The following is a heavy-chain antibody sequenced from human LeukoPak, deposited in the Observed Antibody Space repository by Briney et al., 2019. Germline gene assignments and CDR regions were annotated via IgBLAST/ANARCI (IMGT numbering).Heavy chain of an antibody. J-gene: IGHJ6*04. D-gene: IGHD5-18*01. CDR2: ISAYNGNT. CDR1: GYTFTSFG. CDR3: ARYLLPYGYMDV. V-gene: IGHV1-18*01. Sequence: ASVKVSCKASGYTFTSFGNSWVRQAPGQGLEWMGWISAYNGNTNYAQKLQGRVTMTTDTSTSTAYMELRSLRSDDTAVYYCARYLLPYGYMDVWGKGTTVTISS.